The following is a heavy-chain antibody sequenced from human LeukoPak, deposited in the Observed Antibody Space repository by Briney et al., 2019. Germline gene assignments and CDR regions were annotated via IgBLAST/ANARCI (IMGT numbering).Heavy chain of an antibody. CDR2: IYYSGST. CDR3: ATRGSSWIKY. D-gene: IGHD6-13*01. V-gene: IGHV4-31*03. J-gene: IGHJ4*02. CDR1: GGSISSGGYY. Sequence: PSETLSLTCTVSGGSISSGGYYWSWIRQHPGKGLEWIGYIYYSGSTYYNPSLKSRVTISVDTSKNQFSLKLSSVTAADTAVYYCATRGSSWIKYWGQGTLVTVSS.